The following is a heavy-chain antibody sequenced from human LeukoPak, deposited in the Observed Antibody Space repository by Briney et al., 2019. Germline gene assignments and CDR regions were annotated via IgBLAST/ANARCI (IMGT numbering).Heavy chain of an antibody. CDR3: ARDGGPGTGSYYGGYFQH. J-gene: IGHJ1*01. V-gene: IGHV4-59*01. D-gene: IGHD3-10*01. CDR1: GGSIRSYY. CDR2: IYYSGST. Sequence: SETLSLTCTVSGGSIRSYYWSWIRQPPGKGLEWIGHIYYSGSTNYNPSLKSRVTISVDTSKNQFSLKLSSVTAADTAVYYCARDGGPGTGSYYGGYFQHWGQGTLVTVSS.